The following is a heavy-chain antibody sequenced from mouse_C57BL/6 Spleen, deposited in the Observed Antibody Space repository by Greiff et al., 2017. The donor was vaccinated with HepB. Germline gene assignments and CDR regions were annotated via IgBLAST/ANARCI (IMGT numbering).Heavy chain of an antibody. V-gene: IGHV1-55*01. CDR3: ARREINYYGSSYAY. CDR1: GYTFTSYW. J-gene: IGHJ3*01. D-gene: IGHD1-1*01. Sequence: QVQLKQPGAELVKPGASVKMSCKASGYTFTSYWITWVKQRPGQGLEWIGDIYPGSGSTNYNEKFKSKATLTVDTSSSTAYMQLSSLTSEDSAVYYCARREINYYGSSYAYWGQGTLVTVSA. CDR2: IYPGSGST.